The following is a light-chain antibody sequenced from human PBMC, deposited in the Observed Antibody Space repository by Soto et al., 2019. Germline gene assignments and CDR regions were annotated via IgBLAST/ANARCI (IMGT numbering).Light chain of an antibody. J-gene: IGLJ1*01. CDR3: ATWDDSLIGSV. Sequence: QAVVTQPPSASGTPGQRVTISCSGSSSNIGSNTVNWYQQFPGTAPKLLIYGNDQRPSGVPDRFSGSKSGTSASLAISGLQSEDEAAYYCATWDDSLIGSVFGTGTQLTVL. V-gene: IGLV1-44*01. CDR1: SSNIGSNT. CDR2: GND.